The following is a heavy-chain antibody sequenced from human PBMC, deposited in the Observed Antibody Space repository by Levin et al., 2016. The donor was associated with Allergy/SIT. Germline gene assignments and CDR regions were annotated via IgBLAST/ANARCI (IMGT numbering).Heavy chain of an antibody. J-gene: IGHJ6*02. CDR1: GFTFSSFS. Sequence: GSLRLSCAASGFTFSSFSMNWVRQAPGKGLEWVSYITSSSSRIHYADSVKGRFTITRDNVKNSLYLQMDSLTAEDTAVYYCTRDPHALDVWGQGTTVTVSS. V-gene: IGHV3-48*01. CDR2: ITSSSSRI. CDR3: TRDPHALDV.